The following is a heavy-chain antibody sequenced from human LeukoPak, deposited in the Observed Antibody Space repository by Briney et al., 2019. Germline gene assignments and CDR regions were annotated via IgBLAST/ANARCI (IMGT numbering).Heavy chain of an antibody. Sequence: GGSLRLSCATSGFRFSNYWMSWVRQAPGKGLEWVANIKQDESEKKYVDSVKGRFTISRDNTKNSLYLQMNSLRAEDTAAYYCARDRMDYEADYWGQGTLVTVSS. V-gene: IGHV3-7*01. CDR1: GFRFSNYW. CDR3: ARDRMDYEADY. CDR2: IKQDESEK. J-gene: IGHJ4*02. D-gene: IGHD4-17*01.